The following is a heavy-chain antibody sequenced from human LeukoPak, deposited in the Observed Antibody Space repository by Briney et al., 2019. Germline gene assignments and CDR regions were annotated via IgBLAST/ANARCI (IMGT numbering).Heavy chain of an antibody. Sequence: PSETLSLTCTVSGGSISSGGYYWSRIRQHPGKGLEWIGYIYYSGSTYYNPSLKSRVTISVDTSKNQSSLKLSSVTAADTAVYYCARGLSEDCSSTSCYRVWFDPWGQGTLVTVSS. D-gene: IGHD2-2*01. J-gene: IGHJ5*02. V-gene: IGHV4-31*03. CDR1: GGSISSGGYY. CDR2: IYYSGST. CDR3: ARGLSEDCSSTSCYRVWFDP.